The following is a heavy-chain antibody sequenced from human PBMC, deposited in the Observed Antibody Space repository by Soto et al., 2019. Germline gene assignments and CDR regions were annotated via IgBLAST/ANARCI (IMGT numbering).Heavy chain of an antibody. J-gene: IGHJ4*02. D-gene: IGHD6-19*01. V-gene: IGHV4-59*01. Sequence: QVQLQESGPGLVKPSETLSLTCTVSGGSISSYYWSWIRQPPGKGLEWIGYIYYSGSTNYNPSLKSRVTISVDTSKNQFSLKLSSVTAADTAVYYCARDGGGSIAVAGLAFDYWGQGTLVTVSS. CDR3: ARDGGGSIAVAGLAFDY. CDR2: IYYSGST. CDR1: GGSISSYY.